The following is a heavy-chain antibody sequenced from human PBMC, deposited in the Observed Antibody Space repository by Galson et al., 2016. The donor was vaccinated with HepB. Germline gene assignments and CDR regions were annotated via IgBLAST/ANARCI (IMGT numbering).Heavy chain of an antibody. D-gene: IGHD4-17*01. Sequence: SLRLSCAASGLTFNNYGMHWVRQAPGKGLEWVAVIWSDGNTKYYADSVKGRFTISRDNSNNTLYLHMNSLRVEDTAVYYCTRDPNDGAYTIDPWGQGTLVTVSS. CDR2: IWSDGNTK. CDR1: GLTFNNYG. J-gene: IGHJ5*02. V-gene: IGHV3-33*01. CDR3: TRDPNDGAYTIDP.